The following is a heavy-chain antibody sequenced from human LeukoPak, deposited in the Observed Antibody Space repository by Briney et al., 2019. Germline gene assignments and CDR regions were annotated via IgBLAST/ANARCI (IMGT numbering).Heavy chain of an antibody. CDR2: IYPDGRT. V-gene: IGHV3-53*01. D-gene: IGHD3-10*01. CDR1: GVTVSSIY. CDR3: VRDSPRVRGWFDP. J-gene: IGHJ5*02. Sequence: GGSLRLSCAASGVTVSSIYMGWVRQAPGKGLDWVSVIYPDGRTYYTESVKGRFTISRDSSENSLFLQMNSLRAEDTAVYYCVRDSPRVRGWFDPWGQGTLVTVSS.